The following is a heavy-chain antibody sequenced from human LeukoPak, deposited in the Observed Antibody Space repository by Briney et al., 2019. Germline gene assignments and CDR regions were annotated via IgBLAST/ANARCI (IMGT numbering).Heavy chain of an antibody. V-gene: IGHV4-59*01. CDR2: ISYSGST. D-gene: IGHD6-19*01. CDR1: GGSISGYY. J-gene: IGHJ4*02. CDR3: ARDGRAGSLFAY. Sequence: KASETLSLTCTVSGGSISGYYWSWIRQPPEKGLEWVGYISYSGSTNYNPSLKSRVTISVDTSKNQFSLKLSSVTAADTAIYYCARDGRAGSLFAYWGQGTLVTVSS.